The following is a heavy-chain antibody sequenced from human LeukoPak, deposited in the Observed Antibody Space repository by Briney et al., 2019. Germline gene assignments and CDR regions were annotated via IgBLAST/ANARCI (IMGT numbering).Heavy chain of an antibody. Sequence: GGSLRLSCAASGFTFSSYAMSWVRQAPGKGLEWVSAISGSGGSTYYADSVKGGFTISRDNSKNTLYLQMNSLRAEDTAVYYCAKDMLEGQLWLRVPDSLSDYWGQGTLVTVSS. CDR1: GFTFSSYA. V-gene: IGHV3-23*01. D-gene: IGHD5-18*01. J-gene: IGHJ4*02. CDR3: AKDMLEGQLWLRVPDSLSDY. CDR2: ISGSGGST.